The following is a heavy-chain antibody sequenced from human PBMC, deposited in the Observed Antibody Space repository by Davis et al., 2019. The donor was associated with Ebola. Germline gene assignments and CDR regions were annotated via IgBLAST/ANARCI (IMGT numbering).Heavy chain of an antibody. Sequence: GESLKISCAASGFTFSDYWMSWVRQAPGKGLEWVANIKQDGSGTYSVDSVKGRFTISRDNTDNSLYVQMNNLRIEDTAVYFCARGRYTSGWYPDYFDCWGQGTLVTVSS. CDR3: ARGRYTSGWYPDYFDC. CDR2: IKQDGSGT. CDR1: GFTFSDYW. V-gene: IGHV3-7*01. J-gene: IGHJ4*02. D-gene: IGHD6-19*01.